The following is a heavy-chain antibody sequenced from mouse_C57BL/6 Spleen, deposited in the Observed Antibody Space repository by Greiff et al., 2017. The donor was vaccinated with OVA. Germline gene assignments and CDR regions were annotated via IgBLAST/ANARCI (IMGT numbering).Heavy chain of an antibody. J-gene: IGHJ2*01. CDR1: GYAFSSSW. D-gene: IGHD3-2*02. Sequence: VQLQQSGPELVKPGASVKISCKASGYAFSSSWMNWVKQRPGKGLEWIGRIYPGDGDTNYNGKFKGKATLTADKSSSTAYMQLSSLTSEDSAVYFCAPGRAAQATCFDYWGQGTTLTVSS. V-gene: IGHV1-82*01. CDR3: APGRAAQATCFDY. CDR2: IYPGDGDT.